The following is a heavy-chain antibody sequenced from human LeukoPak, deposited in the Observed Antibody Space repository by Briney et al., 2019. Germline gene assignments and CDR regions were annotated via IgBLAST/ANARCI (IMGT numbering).Heavy chain of an antibody. CDR2: INPNNGGT. J-gene: IGHJ4*02. V-gene: IGHV1-2*02. CDR1: GYTFTGYY. Sequence: ASVKVSCKASGYTFTGYYIHWVRQAPGQGLEWMGWINPNNGGTNYAQKFQGRVTMTRDTSISTAYMALNRLTSDDTAVYYCARDKYTGYETFDYWGQGTPVTVSS. D-gene: IGHD5-12*01. CDR3: ARDKYTGYETFDY.